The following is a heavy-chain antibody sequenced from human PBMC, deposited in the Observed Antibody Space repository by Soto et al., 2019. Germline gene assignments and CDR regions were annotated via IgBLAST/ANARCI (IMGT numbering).Heavy chain of an antibody. Sequence: ASVKVSCKASGGTFSSYAISWVRQAPGQGLEWMGWISAYNGNTNYAQKLQGRVTMTTDTSTSTAYMELRSLRSDDTAVYYCATYSSGWYFGYWGQGTLVTVS. D-gene: IGHD6-19*01. CDR2: ISAYNGNT. CDR1: GGTFSSYA. CDR3: ATYSSGWYFGY. V-gene: IGHV1-18*01. J-gene: IGHJ4*02.